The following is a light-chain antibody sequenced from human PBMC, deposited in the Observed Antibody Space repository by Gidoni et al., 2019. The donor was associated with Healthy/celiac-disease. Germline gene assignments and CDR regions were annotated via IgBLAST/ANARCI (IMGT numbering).Light chain of an antibody. CDR2: WAS. J-gene: IGKJ1*01. V-gene: IGKV4-1*01. CDR3: QQYYSTPRT. CDR1: QSVLYSSNNKNY. Sequence: DIVMTQSPDSLAVSLGERPTINCKSSQSVLYSSNNKNYLAWYQQKPGQPPKLLIYWASTRESGVPDRFSGSGSGTDFTLTISSLQAEDVAVYYCQQYYSTPRTFGQGTKVEIK.